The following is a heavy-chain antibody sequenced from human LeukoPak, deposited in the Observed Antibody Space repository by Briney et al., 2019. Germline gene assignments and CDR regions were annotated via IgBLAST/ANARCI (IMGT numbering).Heavy chain of an antibody. V-gene: IGHV4-4*09. J-gene: IGHJ3*02. CDR3: ARRRPEVFDI. CDR1: GGSISSYY. Sequence: SETLSLTCTVSGGSISSYYWNWIRQPPGKGLEWIGYIYTSGSTNYNPSLKSRVTISLDTSKNQFSLKLSSVTAADTAVYYCARRRPEVFDIWGQGTMATVSS. CDR2: IYTSGST.